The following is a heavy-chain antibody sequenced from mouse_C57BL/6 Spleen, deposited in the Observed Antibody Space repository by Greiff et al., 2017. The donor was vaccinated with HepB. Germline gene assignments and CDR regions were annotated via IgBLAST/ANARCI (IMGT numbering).Heavy chain of an antibody. J-gene: IGHJ2*01. D-gene: IGHD2-3*01. CDR3: ARGDGDY. CDR1: GYTFTSYW. V-gene: IGHV1-50*01. Sequence: QVQLQQPGAELVKPGASVKLSCKASGYTFTSYWMQWVKQRPGQGLEWIGEIDPSDSYTNYNQKFEGKATLTVDTSSSTAYMQRSSLTSEDSAVYYCARGDGDYWGQGTTLTVSS. CDR2: IDPSDSYT.